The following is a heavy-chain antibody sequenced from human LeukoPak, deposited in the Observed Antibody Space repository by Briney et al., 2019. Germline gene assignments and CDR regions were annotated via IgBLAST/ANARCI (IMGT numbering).Heavy chain of an antibody. Sequence: GGSLRLSCAASGFSFTTYWMGWVRQAPGKGLEWVANINQDESSQYYVDAVRGRFTISRDNAKNSLYLQMNSLRAEDTAVYYCARGHSSSWMSEIDYWDQGTLVTVSS. CDR2: INQDESSQ. CDR1: GFSFTTYW. V-gene: IGHV3-7*01. CDR3: ARGHSSSWMSEIDY. J-gene: IGHJ4*02. D-gene: IGHD6-13*01.